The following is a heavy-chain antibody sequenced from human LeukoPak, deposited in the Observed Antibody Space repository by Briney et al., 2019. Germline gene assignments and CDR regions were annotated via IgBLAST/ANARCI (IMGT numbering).Heavy chain of an antibody. V-gene: IGHV3-30*18. CDR3: AKAFYDILTGFPN. J-gene: IGHJ4*02. Sequence: GRSLRLSCAASGFTFSSYGMHWVRQAPGKGLEWVAVISYDGSNKYYADSVKGRFTISGDNSKNTLYLQMNSLRAEDTAVYYCAKAFYDILTGFPNWGQGTLVTVSS. D-gene: IGHD3-9*01. CDR2: ISYDGSNK. CDR1: GFTFSSYG.